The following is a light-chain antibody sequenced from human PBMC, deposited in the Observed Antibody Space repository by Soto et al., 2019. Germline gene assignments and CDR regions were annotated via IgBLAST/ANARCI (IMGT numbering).Light chain of an antibody. CDR3: CSYTTSNTRQIV. CDR2: DVS. CDR1: SSDVGGYNY. V-gene: IGLV2-14*03. J-gene: IGLJ1*01. Sequence: SSLTKPASVSGSPGQSITISSPSTSSDVGGYNYVSWYQHHPGKAPKLMIYDVSNRPSGVSNRFSGSKSGNTASLTISGLQPEDEADYYCCSYTTSNTRQIVFGTGTKVTVL.